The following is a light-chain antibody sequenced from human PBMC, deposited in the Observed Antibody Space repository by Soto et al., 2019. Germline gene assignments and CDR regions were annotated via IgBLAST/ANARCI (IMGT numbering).Light chain of an antibody. Sequence: QSVLTQPPSVSGAPGHRVTISCTGSSSNIGAGYDVHWYRQLPGTAPKLLIYGNSNRPSGVPDRFSGSKSGTSASLAITGLQAKDEADYYCQSYDSSLSGVVFGGGTKLTVL. CDR3: QSYDSSLSGVV. V-gene: IGLV1-40*01. J-gene: IGLJ2*01. CDR1: SSNIGAGYD. CDR2: GNS.